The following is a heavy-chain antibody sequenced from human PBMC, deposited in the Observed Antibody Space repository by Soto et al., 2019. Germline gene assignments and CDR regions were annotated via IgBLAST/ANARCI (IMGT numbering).Heavy chain of an antibody. D-gene: IGHD6-25*01. CDR2: IYPGDSQT. J-gene: IGHJ4*02. V-gene: IGHV5-51*01. CDR3: ARQGSGGHFDY. Sequence: GESLKISCKGSGYSFATYWIGWVRQMPGKGLEWMGIIYPGDSQTRHSPSFEGQVTISADKSISSVYLQWSSLRASDTAMYYCARQGSGGHFDYWGQGTLVTVSS. CDR1: GYSFATYW.